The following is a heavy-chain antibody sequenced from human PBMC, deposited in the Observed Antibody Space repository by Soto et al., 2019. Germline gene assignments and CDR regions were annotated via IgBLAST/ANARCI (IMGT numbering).Heavy chain of an antibody. CDR3: ARDRGRWLRLGGWFAP. CDR1: GYTFTGYY. D-gene: IGHD5-12*01. J-gene: IGHJ5*02. Sequence: QVQLVQSGAEVKKPGASVKVSCKAAGYTFTGYYMHWVRQAPGQGLESMGWINPNSGGTNYAQKIQGRVTMTRDTPISTAYMERRRLRSDDTAVYYCARDRGRWLRLGGWFAPWGQGTLVTVSS. V-gene: IGHV1-2*02. CDR2: INPNSGGT.